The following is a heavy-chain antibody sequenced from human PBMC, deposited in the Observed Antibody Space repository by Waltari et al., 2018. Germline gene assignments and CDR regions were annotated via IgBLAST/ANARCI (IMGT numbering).Heavy chain of an antibody. CDR3: ARLSPYTSSGDFFDP. CDR2: TYHSGSA. CDR1: GFPIGSEYY. Sequence: QVQLQESGPRLVKPSETLSLTCSVSGFPIGSEYYWAWVRQSPGEGLVWIGSTYHSGSADYNPALKGRVTISVDTSKNQFSLNLTSVTVADSGVYYCARLSPYTSSGDFFDPWGQGALVTVSS. V-gene: IGHV4-38-2*01. D-gene: IGHD2-21*02. J-gene: IGHJ5*02.